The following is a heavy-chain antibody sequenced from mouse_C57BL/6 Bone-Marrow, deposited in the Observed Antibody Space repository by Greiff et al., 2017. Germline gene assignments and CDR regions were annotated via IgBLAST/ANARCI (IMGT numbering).Heavy chain of an antibody. CDR3: ARDRYVNLDY. CDR2: IYPGSGST. CDR1: GYTFTSYW. J-gene: IGHJ2*01. V-gene: IGHV1-55*01. Sequence: VQLQQPGAELVKPGASVKMSCKASGYTFTSYWITWVKQRPGQGLEWIGDIYPGSGSTNYNEKFKSKATLTVDTSSRPAYMQLSSLTSEDSAVYYCARDRYVNLDYWGQGTTLTVSS. D-gene: IGHD1-1*02.